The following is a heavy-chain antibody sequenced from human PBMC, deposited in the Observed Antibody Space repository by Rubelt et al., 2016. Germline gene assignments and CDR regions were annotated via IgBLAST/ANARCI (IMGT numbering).Heavy chain of an antibody. CDR3: ARDHYVVVPAAGPKSMDV. V-gene: IGHV3-23*01. Sequence: RLSCAASGFTFSTYHMNWVRQAPGKGLEWVSAISDTGYSTYYADSVKGRFTISRDNSKNTVDLRMNSLRAEDTAVYYCARDHYVVVPAAGPKSMDVWGQGTTVTVSS. CDR2: ISDTGYST. J-gene: IGHJ6*02. CDR1: GFTFSTYH. D-gene: IGHD2-2*01.